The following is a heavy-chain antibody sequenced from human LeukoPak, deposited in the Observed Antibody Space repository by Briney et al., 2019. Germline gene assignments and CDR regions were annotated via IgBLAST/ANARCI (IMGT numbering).Heavy chain of an antibody. CDR1: GGSISSSSYY. CDR3: ARRAFGGVIVFPQMFDY. CDR2: IYYSGST. D-gene: IGHD3-16*02. V-gene: IGHV4-39*07. J-gene: IGHJ4*02. Sequence: SETLSLTCTVSGGSISSSSYYWGWIRQPPGKGLEWIGSIYYSGSTYYNPSLKSRVTISVDTSKNQFSLKLSSVTAADTAVYYCARRAFGGVIVFPQMFDYWGQGTLVTVSS.